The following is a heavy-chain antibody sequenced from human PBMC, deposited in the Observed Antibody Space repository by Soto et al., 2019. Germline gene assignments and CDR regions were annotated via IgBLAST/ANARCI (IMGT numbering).Heavy chain of an antibody. J-gene: IGHJ6*02. V-gene: IGHV3-21*04. D-gene: IGHD3-22*01. CDR2: ISSSSSYI. CDR1: GFTFSSYS. CDR3: AKGVRSYYYYGMDV. Sequence: GGSLRLSCAASGFTFSSYSMNWVRQAPGKGLEWVSSISSSSSYIYYADSVKGRFTISRDNAKNSLYLQMNSLRAEDTAVYYCAKGVRSYYYYGMDVWRQRTTVTVPS.